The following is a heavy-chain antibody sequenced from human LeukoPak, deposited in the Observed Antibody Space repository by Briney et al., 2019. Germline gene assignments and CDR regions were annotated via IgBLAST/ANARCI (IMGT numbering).Heavy chain of an antibody. J-gene: IGHJ4*01. CDR2: IIPILGIA. CDR1: GGTFSSYA. Sequence: SVKVSCKASGGTFSSYAISWVRQAPGQGLEWMGRIIPILGIANYAQKFQGRVTITADKSTSTAYMELSSLRSEDTAVYYCARGREMGYDSSGYYVYWGQEPWSPSP. CDR3: ARGREMGYDSSGYYVY. D-gene: IGHD3-22*01. V-gene: IGHV1-69*04.